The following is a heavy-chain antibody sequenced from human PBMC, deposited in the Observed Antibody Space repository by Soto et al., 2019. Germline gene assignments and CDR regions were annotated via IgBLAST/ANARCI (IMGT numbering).Heavy chain of an antibody. CDR1: GFTFSSYW. CDR2: IKQDGSEK. D-gene: IGHD2-15*01. J-gene: IGHJ4*02. CDR3: AREGEYCSGGSCYFDY. Sequence: GGSLRLSCAASGFTFSSYWMSWVRQAPGKGLEWVANIKQDGSEKYYVDSVKGRFTISRDNAKNSLYLQVNSLRAEDTAVYYCAREGEYCSGGSCYFDYWGQGTLVTVSS. V-gene: IGHV3-7*01.